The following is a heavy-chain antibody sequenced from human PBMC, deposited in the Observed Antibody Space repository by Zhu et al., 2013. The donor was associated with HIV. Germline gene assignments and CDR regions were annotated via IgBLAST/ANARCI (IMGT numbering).Heavy chain of an antibody. CDR1: RHSAAML. CDR2: IIPIFGTA. Sequence: VQLVQSGAEVKKTWGPPGEGLLARLLRHSAAMLSSWVRQAPGQGLEWMGGIIPIFGTANYAQKFQGRVTITADESTSTAYMELSSLRSEDTAVYYCARVVEYCSGGSCYPYYFDYWGQGTPGHRLL. D-gene: IGHD2-15*01. V-gene: IGHV1-69*01. J-gene: IGHJ4*02. CDR3: ARVVEYCSGGSCYPYYFDY.